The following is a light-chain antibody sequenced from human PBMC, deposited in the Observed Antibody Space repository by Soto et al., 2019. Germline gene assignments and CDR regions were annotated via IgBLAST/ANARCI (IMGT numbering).Light chain of an antibody. CDR3: RSYISSSTRV. V-gene: IGLV2-14*01. J-gene: IGLJ1*01. CDR2: EVS. CDR1: SSDVGGYNY. Sequence: QSALTQPASVSGSPGQSITISCTGTSSDVGGYNYVSWYQHHPGKAPKLMIYEVSNRPSGGSNRFSGSKSGNTASLTISGRQAEDKAVYYCRSYISSSTRVFGTGTKVTVL.